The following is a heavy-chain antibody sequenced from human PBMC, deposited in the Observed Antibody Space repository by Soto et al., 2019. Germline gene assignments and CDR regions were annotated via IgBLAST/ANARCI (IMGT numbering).Heavy chain of an antibody. J-gene: IGHJ3*02. V-gene: IGHV3-48*02. D-gene: IGHD3-22*01. CDR3: ARRSDDSSGYYDAFDI. CDR2: ISSSSSTI. CDR1: GFTFSSYS. Sequence: GGSLRLSCAASGFTFSSYSMNWVRQAPGKGLEWVSYISSSSSTIYYADSVKGRFTISRDNAKNSLYLQMNSLSDEDTAVYYCARRSDDSSGYYDAFDIWGQGTMVTVSS.